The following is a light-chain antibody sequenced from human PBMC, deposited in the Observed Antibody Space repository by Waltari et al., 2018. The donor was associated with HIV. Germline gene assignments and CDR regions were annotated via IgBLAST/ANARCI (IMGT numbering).Light chain of an antibody. Sequence: SYELTQPPSVSVSPGQTASITCSGDKLGNKYACWYQQKPGQSPVLVIYQDNQRPSGIPERFSCSNAGNTATLTVSGTQAMDEADYYCQAWDSSTDVVFGGGTELTVL. J-gene: IGLJ2*01. CDR1: KLGNKY. CDR3: QAWDSSTDVV. CDR2: QDN. V-gene: IGLV3-1*01.